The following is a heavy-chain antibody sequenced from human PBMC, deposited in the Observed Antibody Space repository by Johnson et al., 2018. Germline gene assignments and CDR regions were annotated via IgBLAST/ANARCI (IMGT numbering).Heavy chain of an antibody. CDR1: GFTFSNAW. V-gene: IGHV3-15*01. CDR2: IKSKTDGGTT. D-gene: IGHD3-22*01. Sequence: VQLVQSGGGLVKXGGSLRLSCAASGFTFSNAWMSWVRQAPGKGLEWVGRIKSKTDGGTTDYAAAVKGRFTISREASKNTLYRQMNVLKTEDTAGYYCTTVSSSVYYPFSYYYMAVGGKGATVTVSS. J-gene: IGHJ6*03. CDR3: TTVSSSVYYPFSYYYMAV.